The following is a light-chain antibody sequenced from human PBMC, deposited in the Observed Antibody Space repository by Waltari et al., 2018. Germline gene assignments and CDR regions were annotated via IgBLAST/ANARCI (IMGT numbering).Light chain of an antibody. J-gene: IGLJ3*02. CDR1: ILGHKN. CDR3: QAWDSNTV. V-gene: IGLV3-1*01. Sequence: SFELTQPPSVSVSPGQTATITCSGAILGHKNSCWYQQKPGQSPVLVIYEDNKRPSGIPERFAGSNSGNTATLTFSGTQSLDEADYYCQAWDSNTVFGGGTKLTVL. CDR2: EDN.